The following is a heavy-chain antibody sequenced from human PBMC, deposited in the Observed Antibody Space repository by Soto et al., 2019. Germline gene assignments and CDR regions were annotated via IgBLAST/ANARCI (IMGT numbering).Heavy chain of an antibody. CDR3: AKQAAAGTYYYYYYMDV. D-gene: IGHD6-13*01. CDR2: IYHSGST. V-gene: IGHV4-4*02. J-gene: IGHJ6*03. Sequence: QVRLQESGPGLVKPSGTLSLTCAVSSGSISSSNWWSWVRQPPGKGLEWIGEIYHSGSTNYNPSLKSRVTISVDKSKNQFSLKLSSVTAADTAVYYCAKQAAAGTYYYYYYMDVWGKGTTVTVSS. CDR1: SGSISSSNW.